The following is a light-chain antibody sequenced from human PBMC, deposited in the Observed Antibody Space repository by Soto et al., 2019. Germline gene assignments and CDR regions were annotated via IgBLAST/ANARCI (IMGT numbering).Light chain of an antibody. Sequence: QSALTQPASVSGSPGQSIIISCTGTSSDVGGYNYVSWYQQHPGEAPKLMIYDVTNRPSGVSNRFSGSKSGNTASLTISGLQAEDEADYYCSSSTSSTTRVVFGGGTKLTVL. V-gene: IGLV2-14*03. CDR3: SSSTSSTTRVV. CDR2: DVT. J-gene: IGLJ2*01. CDR1: SSDVGGYNY.